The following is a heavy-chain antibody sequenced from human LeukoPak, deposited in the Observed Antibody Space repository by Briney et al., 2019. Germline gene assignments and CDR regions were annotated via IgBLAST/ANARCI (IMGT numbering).Heavy chain of an antibody. Sequence: SETLSLTCAVYGGSFSGYYWSWIRQPPGKGLEWIGEINHSGSTNYNPSLKSRVTISVDTSKNQFSLKLSSVTAADTAVYYCARGPPYYDFWSGYYSSGSLDYWGQGTLVAVSS. V-gene: IGHV4-34*01. CDR2: INHSGST. CDR3: ARGPPYYDFWSGYYSSGSLDY. D-gene: IGHD3-3*01. CDR1: GGSFSGYY. J-gene: IGHJ4*02.